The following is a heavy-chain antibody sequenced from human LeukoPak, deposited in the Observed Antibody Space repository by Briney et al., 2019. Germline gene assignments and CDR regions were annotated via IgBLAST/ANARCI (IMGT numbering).Heavy chain of an antibody. V-gene: IGHV3-48*01. J-gene: IGHJ4*02. CDR1: GFTFSSYS. D-gene: IGHD3-10*01. CDR3: ARFSSGEYGSGSYSFDY. CDR2: ISSSSSTI. Sequence: GGSLRLSCAASGFTFSSYSMNWVRQAPGKGLEWVSYISSSSSTIYYADSVKGQFTISRDNAKNSLYLQMNSLRAEDTAVYYCARFSSGEYGSGSYSFDYWGQGTLVTVSS.